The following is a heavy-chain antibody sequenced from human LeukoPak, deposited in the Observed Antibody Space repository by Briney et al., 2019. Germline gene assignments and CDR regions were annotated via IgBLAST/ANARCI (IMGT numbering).Heavy chain of an antibody. J-gene: IGHJ6*03. CDR2: IYYSGST. D-gene: IGHD3-10*01. Sequence: PSETLSLTCTVSGGSISSSSYYWGWIRQPPGKGLEWIGNIYYSGSTYYNPSLKSRVTISVDTSKNQFSLKLSSVTAADTAVYYCARRGFDYYYYYMDVWGKGTTVTVSS. CDR1: GGSISSSSYY. V-gene: IGHV4-39*01. CDR3: ARRGFDYYYYYMDV.